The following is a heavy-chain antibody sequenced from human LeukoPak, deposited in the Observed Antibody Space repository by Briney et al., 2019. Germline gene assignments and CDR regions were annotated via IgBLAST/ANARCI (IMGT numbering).Heavy chain of an antibody. CDR3: ARGNRGYGNFDY. CDR1: GFTLSSYW. CDR2: INSDGPST. V-gene: IGHV3-74*01. J-gene: IGHJ4*02. D-gene: IGHD3-22*01. Sequence: PGGSLRLSCAASGFTLSSYWMHWVRHARGKGVVWVSRINSDGPSTSYADSVKGRFTISKDNAKTTLYLQMNSLRAEDTAVYYCARGNRGYGNFDYWGQGTLVTVSS.